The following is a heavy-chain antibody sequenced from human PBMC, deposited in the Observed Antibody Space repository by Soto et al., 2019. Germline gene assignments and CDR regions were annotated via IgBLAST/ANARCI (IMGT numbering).Heavy chain of an antibody. D-gene: IGHD2-2*01. CDR1: GFTFSSYG. CDR3: AKDNCISTSCYRLYNWFDP. Sequence: GGSLRLSCVASGFTFSSYGMHWVRQAPGKGREWVAVIAYDGSNKYYADSVKGRFTISRDNSKNTLYLQMNSLRAEDTAVYYCAKDNCISTSCYRLYNWFDPWGQGT. J-gene: IGHJ5*02. CDR2: IAYDGSNK. V-gene: IGHV3-30*18.